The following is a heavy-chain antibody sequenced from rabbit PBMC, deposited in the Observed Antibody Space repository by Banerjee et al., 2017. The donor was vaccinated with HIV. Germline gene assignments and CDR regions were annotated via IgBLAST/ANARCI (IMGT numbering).Heavy chain of an antibody. J-gene: IGHJ4*01. D-gene: IGHD2-1*01. V-gene: IGHV1S45*01. Sequence: QEQLVESGGDLVKPGASLTLTCTASGFDIGSYYMGWVRQAPGKGLEWIGYINGGSTTYYASWAKGRFTISKTSSTTVTLQMTSLTAADTATYFCARDGGDYYPYYFDLWGQGTLVTVS. CDR2: INGGSTT. CDR1: GFDIGSYY. CDR3: ARDGGDYYPYYFDL.